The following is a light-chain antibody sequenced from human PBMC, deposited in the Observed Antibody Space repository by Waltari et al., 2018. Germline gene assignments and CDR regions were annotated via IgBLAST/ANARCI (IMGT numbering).Light chain of an antibody. CDR3: ATWDNSLTAVV. CDR1: SSNIGNYF. Sequence: QSVLTQPPSVSAAPGQKVTISCSGSSSNIGNYFVSWYHQLPGATPKLLIYEHKKGPPGISERFSCTKSGQSTTLDITGLQVGDEADYYCATWDNSLTAVVFGGGTKLTVL. J-gene: IGLJ2*01. CDR2: EHK. V-gene: IGLV1-51*01.